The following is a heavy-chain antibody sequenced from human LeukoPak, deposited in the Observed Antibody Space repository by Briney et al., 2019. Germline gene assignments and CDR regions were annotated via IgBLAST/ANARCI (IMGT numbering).Heavy chain of an antibody. J-gene: IGHJ4*02. V-gene: IGHV4-34*01. CDR2: VYHTGST. CDR3: ARRDRYYDILTGYWSSYYFDY. Sequence: SETLSLTCAVYGGSFSGYYWSWIRQPPGKGLEWIGEVYHTGSTNYNPSLKSRVTISVDTSKNQFSLKLSSVTAADTAVYYCARRDRYYDILTGYWSSYYFDYWGQGTLVTVSS. CDR1: GGSFSGYY. D-gene: IGHD3-9*01.